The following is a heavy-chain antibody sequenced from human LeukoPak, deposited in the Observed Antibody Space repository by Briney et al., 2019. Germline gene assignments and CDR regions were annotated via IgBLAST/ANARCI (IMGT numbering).Heavy chain of an antibody. CDR2: IYYSGST. CDR1: GGSISSYY. J-gene: IGHJ6*02. D-gene: IGHD3-9*01. V-gene: IGHV4-59*01. Sequence: SETLSLTCTVSGGSISSYYWSWIRQPPGKGLEWIGYIYYSGSTNYNPSLKSRVTISVDTSKNQFSLKLSSATAADTAVYYCARGSDFDWLPQEYYYYYGMDVWGQGTTVTVSS. CDR3: ARGSDFDWLPQEYYYYYGMDV.